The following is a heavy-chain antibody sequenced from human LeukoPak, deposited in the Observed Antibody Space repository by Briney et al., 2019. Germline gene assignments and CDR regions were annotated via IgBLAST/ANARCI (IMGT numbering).Heavy chain of an antibody. J-gene: IGHJ4*02. Sequence: ASVKVSCKASGYIFTSYGISWVRQAPGQGLEWMGWISSYNGNTDYAQNLQGRVTMTTDTSTSTAYMELRSLTSDDTAVYYCARDQGYTSSPYYFDYWGQGSLVTVSS. V-gene: IGHV1-18*04. D-gene: IGHD6-13*01. CDR1: GYIFTSYG. CDR3: ARDQGYTSSPYYFDY. CDR2: ISSYNGNT.